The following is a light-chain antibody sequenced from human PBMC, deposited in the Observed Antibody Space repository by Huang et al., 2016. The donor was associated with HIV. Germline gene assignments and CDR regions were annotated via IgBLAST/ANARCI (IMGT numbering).Light chain of an antibody. V-gene: IGKV3-11*01. CDR1: QSVNSY. Sequence: ETVLKQSPATLSLSPGERATLSFRASQSVNSYLAWYQQKPGQTPSLLIYDASNRATGIPARYSGSGSGTDFTLTISSLEPEDFAVYYCQQRKYWPPITFGQGTRLEIK. J-gene: IGKJ5*01. CDR3: QQRKYWPPIT. CDR2: DAS.